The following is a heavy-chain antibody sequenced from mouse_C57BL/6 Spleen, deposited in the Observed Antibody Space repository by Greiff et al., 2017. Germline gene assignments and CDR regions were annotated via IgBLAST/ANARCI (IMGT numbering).Heavy chain of an antibody. J-gene: IGHJ3*01. V-gene: IGHV1-26*01. D-gene: IGHD1-1*01. CDR3: ARSRFITTFAY. Sequence: EVQLQQSGPELVKPGASVKISCKASGYTFTDYYMNWVKQSHGKSLEWIGDINPNNGGTSYNQKFKGKATLTVDKSSSTAYMELRSLTSEDSAVYYCARSRFITTFAYWGQGTLVTVSA. CDR1: GYTFTDYY. CDR2: INPNNGGT.